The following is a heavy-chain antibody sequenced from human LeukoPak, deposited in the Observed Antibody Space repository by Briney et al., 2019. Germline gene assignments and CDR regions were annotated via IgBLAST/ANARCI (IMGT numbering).Heavy chain of an antibody. CDR3: ARVDRSADYSLDY. CDR2: INLSSSSR. Sequence: PGGSLRLSCAASGFTFDDYGMSWVRHAPGEGLEWVSGINLSSSSRGYADSVKGRFTISRDSAKKFLYLQMNTLRVEDTALYYCARVDRSADYSLDYWGQGSLVTVSS. CDR1: GFTFDDYG. V-gene: IGHV3-20*04. D-gene: IGHD3-22*01. J-gene: IGHJ4*02.